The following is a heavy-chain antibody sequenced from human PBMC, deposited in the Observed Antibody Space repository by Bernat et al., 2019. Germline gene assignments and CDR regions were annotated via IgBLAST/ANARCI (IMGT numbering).Heavy chain of an antibody. J-gene: IGHJ3*02. V-gene: IGHV4-38-2*01. CDR1: GYSISSGYY. CDR2: IYHSGST. Sequence: QVQLQESGPGLVKPSETLSLTCAVSGYSISSGYYWGWIRQPPGKGLEWIGSIYHSGSTYYNPSLKSRVTILVDTSKNQFSLKLTSVTAADTAVYYCARASTSSMWAFDIWGQGTMVTVSS. D-gene: IGHD2-2*01. CDR3: ARASTSSMWAFDI.